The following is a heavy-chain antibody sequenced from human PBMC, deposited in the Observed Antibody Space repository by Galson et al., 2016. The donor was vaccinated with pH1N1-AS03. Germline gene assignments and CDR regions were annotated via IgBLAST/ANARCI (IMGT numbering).Heavy chain of an antibody. Sequence: SLRLSCAASGFPFSNSGMHWVRQAPGKGLEWVALIWYDGSSQYYTDSVKGRFTISRDNSEYTLYLQMNSLRPEDTAVYYCWVWHSSAGRWGFDYWGQGTPLTAAS. CDR1: GFPFSNSG. CDR3: WVWHSSAGRWGFDY. V-gene: IGHV3-33*01. J-gene: IGHJ4*02. D-gene: IGHD3-22*01. CDR2: IWYDGSSQ.